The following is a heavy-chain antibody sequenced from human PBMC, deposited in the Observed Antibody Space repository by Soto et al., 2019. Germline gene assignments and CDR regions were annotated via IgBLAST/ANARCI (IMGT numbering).Heavy chain of an antibody. CDR2: IYYSGST. J-gene: IGHJ4*02. CDR1: GGSISSYY. Sequence: SETLSLTCTVSGGSISSYYWSWIRQPPGKGLEWIGYIYYSGSTNYNPSLKSRVTIPVDTSKNQFSLKLGSVTAADTAVYYCAGGKDSSGYYYSWGQGTLVTVSS. V-gene: IGHV4-59*01. CDR3: AGGKDSSGYYYS. D-gene: IGHD3-22*01.